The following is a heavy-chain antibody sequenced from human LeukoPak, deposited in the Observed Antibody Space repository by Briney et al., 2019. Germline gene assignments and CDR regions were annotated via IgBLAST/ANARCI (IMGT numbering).Heavy chain of an antibody. Sequence: SETLSLTCTVSGGSISSYYWSWIRQPAGKGLEYIGRIYSSGSTNYNPSLKSRVTMSVDTSKNQFSLKLSSVTAADTAVYYCARESGLLWFGELSVGNWFDPWGQGTLVTVSS. J-gene: IGHJ5*02. D-gene: IGHD3-10*01. CDR2: IYSSGST. V-gene: IGHV4-4*07. CDR1: GGSISSYY. CDR3: ARESGLLWFGELSVGNWFDP.